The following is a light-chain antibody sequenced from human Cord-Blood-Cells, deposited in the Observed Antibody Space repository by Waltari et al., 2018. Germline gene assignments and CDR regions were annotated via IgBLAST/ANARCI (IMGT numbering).Light chain of an antibody. V-gene: IGKV1-5*03. CDR1: QSISSW. CDR2: KAS. CDR3: QQGWT. J-gene: IGKJ1*01. Sequence: DLQMTQSPSTLSASVGDRVTITCRASQSISSWLAWYQQKPGKAQKLLIYKASSLESGVPSRFSGSGSGTDFTLTISSLQPDDFATYYCQQGWTFGQGTKVEIK.